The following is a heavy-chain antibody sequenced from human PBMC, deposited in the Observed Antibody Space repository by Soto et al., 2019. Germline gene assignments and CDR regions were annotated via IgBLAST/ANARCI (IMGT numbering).Heavy chain of an antibody. D-gene: IGHD3-10*01. CDR3: AKKGGGLTYSGSGSYYNA. V-gene: IGHV3-23*01. Sequence: EVQLLESGGGLVQPGGSLRLSCAASGVTFSNYAMTWVRQAPGKGLQWVSLISGSGDSTHYADSVKGRFTISRDNSMNTLYLQMNSLRAEDTAVYYCAKKGGGLTYSGSGSYYNAWGQGTLVTVSS. J-gene: IGHJ5*02. CDR2: ISGSGDST. CDR1: GVTFSNYA.